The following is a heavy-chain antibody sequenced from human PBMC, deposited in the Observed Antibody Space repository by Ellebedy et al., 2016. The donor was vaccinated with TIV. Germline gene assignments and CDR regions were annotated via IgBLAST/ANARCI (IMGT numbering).Heavy chain of an antibody. CDR3: GRDLREWELRPDAFDI. CDR2: IWFDGGNE. V-gene: IGHV3-33*01. CDR1: GFTFSSYG. Sequence: GESLKISCAASGFTFSSYGMHWVRQGPGKGLQWVAAIWFDGGNERYADSVRGRFTISRDNSNNTLYLQMNSLKAEDTAMYYCGRDLREWELRPDAFDIWGQGTMVTVSS. D-gene: IGHD1-26*01. J-gene: IGHJ3*02.